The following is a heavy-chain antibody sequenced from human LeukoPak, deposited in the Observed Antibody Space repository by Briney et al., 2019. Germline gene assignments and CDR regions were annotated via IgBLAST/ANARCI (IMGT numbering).Heavy chain of an antibody. Sequence: SETLSLTCSVSAGFITSNSYYWTWIRQPPGKGLEWIASIYYSGSTNYNPSLKSRVTISVDTSKNQFSLKLSSVTAADTAVYYCARLYVGSSWYYYYYGMDVWGQGTTVTVSS. CDR2: IYYSGST. J-gene: IGHJ6*02. D-gene: IGHD6-13*01. CDR1: AGFITSNSYY. V-gene: IGHV4-39*07. CDR3: ARLYVGSSWYYYYYGMDV.